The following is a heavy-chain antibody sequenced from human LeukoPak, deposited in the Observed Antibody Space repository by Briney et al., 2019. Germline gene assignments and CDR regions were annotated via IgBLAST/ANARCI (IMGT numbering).Heavy chain of an antibody. CDR1: GGTFSSYA. D-gene: IGHD3-22*01. J-gene: IGHJ4*02. V-gene: IGHV1-69*04. Sequence: GASVKVSCKASGGTFSSYAISWVRQAPGQGLEWMGRIIPILGIANYAQKFQGRVTITADKSTSTAYMELSSLRSEDTAVYYCARDLDSSGYYLFDYWGQGTLVTVSS. CDR3: ARDLDSSGYYLFDY. CDR2: IIPILGIA.